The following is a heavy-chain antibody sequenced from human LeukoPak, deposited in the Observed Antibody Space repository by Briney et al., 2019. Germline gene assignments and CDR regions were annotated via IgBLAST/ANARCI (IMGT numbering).Heavy chain of an antibody. Sequence: ASETLSLTCTVSGGSISSGGYYWSWIRQHPGKGLEWIGYIYYSGSTYYNPSLKSRVTISVDTSKNQFSLKLSSVTAADTAVYYCARRLRQWLAYFDYWGQGTLVTVSS. CDR2: IYYSGST. D-gene: IGHD6-19*01. V-gene: IGHV4-31*03. J-gene: IGHJ4*02. CDR3: ARRLRQWLAYFDY. CDR1: GGSISSGGYY.